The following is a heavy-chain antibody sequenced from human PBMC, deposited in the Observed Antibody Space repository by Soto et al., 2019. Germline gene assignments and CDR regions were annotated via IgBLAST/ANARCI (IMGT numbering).Heavy chain of an antibody. Sequence: QVQLVQSGAEVKKPGASVKVSCKASGYTFTNFGISWVRQAPGQGLEWMGWISAYNGNTNYAQKFQGRVTMTTDTSTSTAYVEVRSLRFDDKAVYYGARGGTPIDYWGQGTLVTVSS. CDR2: ISAYNGNT. CDR1: GYTFTNFG. CDR3: ARGGTPIDY. D-gene: IGHD3-16*01. J-gene: IGHJ4*02. V-gene: IGHV1-18*01.